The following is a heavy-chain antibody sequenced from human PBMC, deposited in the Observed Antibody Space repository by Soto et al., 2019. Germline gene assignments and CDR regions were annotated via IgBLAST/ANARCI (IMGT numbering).Heavy chain of an antibody. Sequence: PSETLSLTCTVSGGSISSGGYYWSWIRQHPGKGLEWIGYIYYSGRTFYNPSLNSRITISVDTSKNHFSLELTSVTAADTAVYYCARRRSGGYYVYWGQGALVTVSS. D-gene: IGHD1-26*01. CDR1: GGSISSGGYY. V-gene: IGHV4-39*02. J-gene: IGHJ4*02. CDR2: IYYSGRT. CDR3: ARRRSGGYYVY.